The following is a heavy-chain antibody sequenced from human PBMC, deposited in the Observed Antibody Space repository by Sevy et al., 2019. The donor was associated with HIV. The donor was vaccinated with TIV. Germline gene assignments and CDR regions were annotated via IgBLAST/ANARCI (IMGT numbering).Heavy chain of an antibody. Sequence: GESLKISCAGSGFSITSYWMHWVRQAPGKGLVWVSRMNEDGSVTNHADSVRGRFTISRDIAKNTLYLQMNSLSVDDTAVYYGVKDFGGPTDYWGQGNVVTVSS. CDR3: VKDFGGPTDY. J-gene: IGHJ4*02. D-gene: IGHD3-16*01. CDR2: MNEDGSVT. V-gene: IGHV3-74*01. CDR1: GFSITSYW.